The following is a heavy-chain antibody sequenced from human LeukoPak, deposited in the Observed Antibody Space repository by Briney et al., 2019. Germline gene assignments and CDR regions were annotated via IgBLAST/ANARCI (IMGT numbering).Heavy chain of an antibody. V-gene: IGHV3-48*03. CDR2: ISSSGTKI. J-gene: IGHJ4*02. D-gene: IGHD6-19*01. CDR3: ARDKGDNSGWDY. Sequence: GGSLRLSCAASGFTFSSYEMNWVRQAPGKGLEWVSHISSSGTKIYSADSVKGRFTISRGNAKNSLYLQMSSLRAEDTAVYYCARDKGDNSGWDYWGQGILVTVSS. CDR1: GFTFSSYE.